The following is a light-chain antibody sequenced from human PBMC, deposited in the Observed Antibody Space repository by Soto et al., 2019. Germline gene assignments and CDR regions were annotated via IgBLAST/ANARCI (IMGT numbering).Light chain of an antibody. CDR1: QSITNR. CDR2: DAL. J-gene: IGKJ1*01. Sequence: DIQMTQSPSTLSASVGDRVAITCRASQSITNRLAWYQLKPGKAPKVLIYDALNLESGVPSRFSGSGYGTEFTLTIRSLQPDDFATYCCQHYGGMWTFGQGTKLEMK. CDR3: QHYGGMWT. V-gene: IGKV1-5*01.